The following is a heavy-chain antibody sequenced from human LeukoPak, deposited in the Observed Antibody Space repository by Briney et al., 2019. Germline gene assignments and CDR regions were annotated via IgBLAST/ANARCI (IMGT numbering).Heavy chain of an antibody. J-gene: IGHJ6*02. CDR2: IRSKAYGGTT. CDR3: TRDQEVPAGYYYYGMDV. V-gene: IGHV3-49*04. D-gene: IGHD2-2*01. CDR1: GFTFGDYA. Sequence: GGSLRLSCTASGFTFGDYAMSWVRQAPGKGLEGVGFIRSKAYGGTTEYAASVKGRFTISRDDSKSIAYLQMNSLKTEDTAVYYCTRDQEVPAGYYYYGMDVWGQGTTVTVSS.